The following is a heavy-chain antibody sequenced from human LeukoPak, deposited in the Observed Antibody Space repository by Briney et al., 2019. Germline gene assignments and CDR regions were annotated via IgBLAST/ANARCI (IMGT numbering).Heavy chain of an antibody. V-gene: IGHV3-23*01. CDR1: GFSFSTYA. CDR3: AKERDAKVYFDY. CDR2: ISGSGKT. J-gene: IGHJ4*02. Sequence: GGSLRLSCAASGFSFSTYAMSWVRQAPGQGLEWVSAISGSGKTYYPDSVTGRFTISRDGSKNTLVLIISGRRAEDTAVYYCAKERDAKVYFDYCGQGALGTVSS.